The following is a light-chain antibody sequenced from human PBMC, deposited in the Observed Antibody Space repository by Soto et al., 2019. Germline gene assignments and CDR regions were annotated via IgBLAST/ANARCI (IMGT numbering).Light chain of an antibody. V-gene: IGKV3-20*01. J-gene: IGKJ1*01. CDR2: GAS. Sequence: EIVLTQSPGTLSLSPGERATLSCRASQYVSSSYLAWYQQKPDQAPRPLLYGASSRATGIPDRFSGSGSGTDFTLTISRLDLEDFAMYYCQQYGSSPWTFVQGTKV. CDR3: QQYGSSPWT. CDR1: QYVSSSY.